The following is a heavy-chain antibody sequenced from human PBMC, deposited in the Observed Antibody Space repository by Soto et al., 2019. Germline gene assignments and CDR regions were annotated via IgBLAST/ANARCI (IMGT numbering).Heavy chain of an antibody. J-gene: IGHJ6*02. CDR3: ARDRLAAPSNYYYGMDV. V-gene: IGHV1-69*01. CDR2: IIPIFGTA. Sequence: QVQLVQSGAEVQKTGSSVKVSCKASGGTFSSYAISWVRQAPGQGLEWMGGIIPIFGTANYAQKFQGRVTITADESTSTDYMELSSLRSVDTAVYYCARDRLAAPSNYYYGMDVWGQGTTVTVSS. D-gene: IGHD6-13*01. CDR1: GGTFSSYA.